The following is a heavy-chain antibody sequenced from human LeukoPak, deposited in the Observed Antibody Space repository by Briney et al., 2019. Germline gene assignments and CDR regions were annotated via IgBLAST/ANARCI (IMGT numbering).Heavy chain of an antibody. Sequence: PSETLSLTCTVSGGSISSYYWSWIRQPAGKGLEWIGRIYTSGSTNYNPSLKSRVTMSVDTSKNQFSLKLSSVTAADTAVYYCARELLWFGTYYYGIDVWGQGTTVTVSS. CDR1: GGSISSYY. CDR3: ARELLWFGTYYYGIDV. V-gene: IGHV4-4*07. CDR2: IYTSGST. J-gene: IGHJ6*02. D-gene: IGHD3-10*01.